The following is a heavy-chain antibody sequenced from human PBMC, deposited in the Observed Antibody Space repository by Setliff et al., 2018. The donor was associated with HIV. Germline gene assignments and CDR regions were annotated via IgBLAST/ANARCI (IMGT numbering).Heavy chain of an antibody. V-gene: IGHV1-18*01. CDR1: GYRFNTYG. J-gene: IGHJ1*01. Sequence: GASVKVSCKASGYRFNTYGISWVRQAPGQGLEWMGWISPYNGDTRFAQSLQGRVTLTTDTSTNTAYMEMRTLRSDYTAVYFCVRGVTRDISGYYRDEYFQHWGQGTPVTVSS. CDR2: ISPYNGDT. CDR3: VRGVTRDISGYYRDEYFQH. D-gene: IGHD3-22*01.